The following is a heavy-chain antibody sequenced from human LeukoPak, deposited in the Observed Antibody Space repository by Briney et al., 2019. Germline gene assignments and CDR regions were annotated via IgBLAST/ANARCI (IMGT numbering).Heavy chain of an antibody. V-gene: IGHV5-51*01. CDR3: ARHGSAAADDY. J-gene: IGHJ4*02. Sequence: PGASLQISCKGSGYSFTSYWIAWVRQLPGEGLEWMGIIYPGDSDTRYSPSFQGQVTISADKSISTAYLQWSSLKASDTAMYYCARHGSAAADDYWGQGTLVTVSS. CDR1: GYSFTSYW. CDR2: IYPGDSDT. D-gene: IGHD6-13*01.